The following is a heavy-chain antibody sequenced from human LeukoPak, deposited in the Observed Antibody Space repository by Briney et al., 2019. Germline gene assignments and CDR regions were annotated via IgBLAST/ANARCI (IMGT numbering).Heavy chain of an antibody. Sequence: SETLSLTCTVSGYSISSGYYWGWIRQLPGKGLEWIGSIYHSGSTYYNPSLKSRVTISVDTSKNQSSLKLSSVTAADTAVYYCARGSVSSSWYGGIVLGYWGQGTLVTVSS. CDR2: IYHSGST. CDR1: GYSISSGYY. V-gene: IGHV4-38-2*02. D-gene: IGHD6-13*01. J-gene: IGHJ4*02. CDR3: ARGSVSSSWYGGIVLGY.